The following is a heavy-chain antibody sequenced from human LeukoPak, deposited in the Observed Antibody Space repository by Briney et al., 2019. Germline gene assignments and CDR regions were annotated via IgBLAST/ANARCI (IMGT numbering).Heavy chain of an antibody. J-gene: IGHJ6*03. V-gene: IGHV4-38-2*02. CDR1: GYSISTGYY. Sequence: PSETLSLTCTVSGYSISTGYYRGWIRQPPGKGLEWIGSIYHSGNTYYNPSLKSRVTISVDTSKNQFSLKLSSVTAADTAVYYCARAYDYRGYFFYYYVDVWGKGTTVTVSS. CDR3: ARAYDYRGYFFYYYVDV. CDR2: IYHSGNT. D-gene: IGHD4/OR15-4a*01.